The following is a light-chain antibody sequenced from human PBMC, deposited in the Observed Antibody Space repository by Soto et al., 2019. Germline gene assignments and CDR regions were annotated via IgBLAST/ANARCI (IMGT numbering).Light chain of an antibody. V-gene: IGLV2-14*01. CDR2: GVT. Sequence: QSVLTQPASVSGSPGQSITVSCTGTSSDIGRYNYVSWYQQYPGKAPKLVIYGVTYRPSGISDRFSASKSGNTASLIISGLQAEDEADYYCSSYTIRSTLVFGGGTKSPS. CDR3: SSYTIRSTLV. CDR1: SSDIGRYNY. J-gene: IGLJ2*01.